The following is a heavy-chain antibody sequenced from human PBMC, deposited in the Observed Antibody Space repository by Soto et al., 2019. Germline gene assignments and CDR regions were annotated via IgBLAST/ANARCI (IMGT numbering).Heavy chain of an antibody. CDR3: ARDGHGMDV. CDR2: IFFTGIT. J-gene: IGHJ6*02. CDR1: GGSVTTGSYN. Sequence: QVQLQESGPGLVRPSETLSLTCTVSGGSVTTGSYNWSWIRRPPGKGLAWIGNIFFTGITHYNPSLNNRVPMSLDTSKHQFSLTVPSVTAADTSVYYWARDGHGMDVWGQGPTVTVSS. V-gene: IGHV4-61*01.